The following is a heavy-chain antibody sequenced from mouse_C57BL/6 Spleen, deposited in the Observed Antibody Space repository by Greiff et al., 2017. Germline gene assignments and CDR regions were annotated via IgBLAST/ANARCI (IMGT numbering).Heavy chain of an antibody. V-gene: IGHV5-17*01. Sequence: EVMLVESGGGLVKPGGSLKLSCAASGFTFSDYGMHWVRQAPEKGLEWVAYISSGSSTIYYADTVKGRFPISRANAKNTLFLQMTSLRSEDTAMYYCARDYGSSPFAYWGQGTLVTVSA. D-gene: IGHD1-1*01. J-gene: IGHJ3*01. CDR3: ARDYGSSPFAY. CDR1: GFTFSDYG. CDR2: ISSGSSTI.